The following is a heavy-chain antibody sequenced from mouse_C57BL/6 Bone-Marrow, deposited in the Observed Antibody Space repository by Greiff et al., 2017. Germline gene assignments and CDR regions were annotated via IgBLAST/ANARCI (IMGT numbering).Heavy chain of an antibody. CDR3: AKWEYPYDMDY. J-gene: IGHJ4*01. CDR1: GFSLTSYG. D-gene: IGHD5-1*01. Sequence: VKLQESGPGLVAPSHSLSITCTVSGFSLTSYGVSWVRQPPGPGLEWLGVIWGDGGSTYHSDLISRLSISKDNSTSKVFLKLNSLQSEDTATYYCAKWEYPYDMDYWGQGTTVTVSS. V-gene: IGHV2-3*01. CDR2: IWGDGGS.